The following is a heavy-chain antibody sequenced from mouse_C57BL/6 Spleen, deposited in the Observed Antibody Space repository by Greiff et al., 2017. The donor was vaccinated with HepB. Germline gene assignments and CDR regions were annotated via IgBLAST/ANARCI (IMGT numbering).Heavy chain of an antibody. D-gene: IGHD2-4*01. CDR2: ISDGGSYT. CDR3: ARDPYYDYGEGPYWYFDV. CDR1: GFTFSSYA. J-gene: IGHJ1*03. Sequence: EVQLVESGGGLVKPGGSLKLSCAASGFTFSSYAMSWVRQTPEKRLEWVATISDGGSYTYYPDNVKGRFTISRDNAKNNLYLQMSHLKSEDTAMYYCARDPYYDYGEGPYWYFDVWGTGTTVTVSS. V-gene: IGHV5-4*01.